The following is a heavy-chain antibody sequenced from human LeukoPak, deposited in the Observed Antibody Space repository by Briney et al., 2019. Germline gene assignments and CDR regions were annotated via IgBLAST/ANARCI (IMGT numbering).Heavy chain of an antibody. Sequence: SETLSLTCAVYGGSFSGYYWSWIRQPPGKGLEWIGEINHSGSTNYNPSLKSRVTISVDTSKNQFSLKLSSVTAADTAVYYCARTVFRGSMFDPWGQGTLVTVSS. V-gene: IGHV4-34*01. J-gene: IGHJ5*02. CDR1: GGSFSGYY. D-gene: IGHD6-13*01. CDR3: ARTVFRGSMFDP. CDR2: INHSGST.